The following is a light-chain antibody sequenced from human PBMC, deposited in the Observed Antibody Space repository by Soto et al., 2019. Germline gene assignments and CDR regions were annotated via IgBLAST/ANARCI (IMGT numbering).Light chain of an antibody. J-gene: IGLJ1*01. V-gene: IGLV2-11*01. CDR2: DVS. CDR1: ISDVGGYNY. CDR3: CSYAGSYTYV. Sequence: QSVLTQPRSLSGSPGQSVTISCTGTISDVGGYNYVSWYQQHPGKAPKLMIYDVSQRPSGVPDRFSGSKSGNTASLTISGLQSEDEADYYCCSYAGSYTYVFGTGTKVTVL.